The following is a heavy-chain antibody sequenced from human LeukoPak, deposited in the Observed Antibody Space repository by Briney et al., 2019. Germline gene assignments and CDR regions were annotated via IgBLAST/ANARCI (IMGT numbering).Heavy chain of an antibody. CDR2: IRYDGSNK. D-gene: IGHD1-26*01. Sequence: SGGSLRLSCAASGFTFSSYGMHWVRQAPGKGLEWVAFIRYDGSNKYYADSVKGRFTISRDNSKNTLYLQMNSLRAEDTAVYYCTKDPSRELLSDAFDIWGQGTMVTVSS. V-gene: IGHV3-30*02. CDR1: GFTFSSYG. J-gene: IGHJ3*02. CDR3: TKDPSRELLSDAFDI.